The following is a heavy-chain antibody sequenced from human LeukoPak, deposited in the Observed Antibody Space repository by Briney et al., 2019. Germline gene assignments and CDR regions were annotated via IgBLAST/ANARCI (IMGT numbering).Heavy chain of an antibody. Sequence: PSETLSLTCTVSGGSVSSASYYWSCIRQPPGKGLEWIGYIYYSGSTNYHPSLKSRVTISVDTSKNQFSLKLSSVTAADTAVYYCARDTGGGWNVDWGQGTLVTVSS. V-gene: IGHV4-61*01. CDR1: GGSVSSASYY. CDR2: IYYSGST. D-gene: IGHD1-1*01. J-gene: IGHJ4*02. CDR3: ARDTGGGWNVD.